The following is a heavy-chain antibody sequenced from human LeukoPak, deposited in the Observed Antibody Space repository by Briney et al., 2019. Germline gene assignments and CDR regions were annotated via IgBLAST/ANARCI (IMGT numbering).Heavy chain of an antibody. CDR2: ISGSGGRT. CDR1: GFTFSSYA. V-gene: IGHV3-23*01. D-gene: IGHD3-10*01. Sequence: GGSLRLSCAASGFTFSSYAMSWVRQAPGKGLEWVSSISGSGGRTYHADSVKGRFTISRDNSKNTLYLQMNSLRAEDTAVYYCAKGGRITMLRGVQRDHYFDYWGQGTLVTVSS. CDR3: AKGGRITMLRGVQRDHYFDY. J-gene: IGHJ4*02.